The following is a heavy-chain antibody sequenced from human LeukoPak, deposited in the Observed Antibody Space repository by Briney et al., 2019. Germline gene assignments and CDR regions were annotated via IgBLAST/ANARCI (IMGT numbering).Heavy chain of an antibody. J-gene: IGHJ4*02. D-gene: IGHD3-3*01. CDR2: IYYSGST. CDR3: ARAVIIFGAAVAKGFDC. Sequence: PSETLSLTCTVSGGSFSPYYWSWIRQPPGKGLEWIGYIYYSGSTDYNPSLKSRVTMSLDTSKNQFSLKLSSVTAADTAVYYCARAVIIFGAAVAKGFDCWGQGTLVTVSS. V-gene: IGHV4-59*01. CDR1: GGSFSPYY.